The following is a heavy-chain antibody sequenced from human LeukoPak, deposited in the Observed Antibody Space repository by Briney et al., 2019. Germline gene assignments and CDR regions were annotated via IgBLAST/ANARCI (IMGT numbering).Heavy chain of an antibody. CDR2: TNDGGDT. CDR3: ARGLGWKVATMGLFFMDV. V-gene: IGHV4-34*01. Sequence: SETLSLTCGVHGGSFSGYDWSWVRQPPGKGLEWIGETNDGGDTNYNPSLKSRVTMSVDTSKNQFSLTVTSVTAADTAVYYCARGLGWKVATMGLFFMDVWGEGTTVTVSS. J-gene: IGHJ6*03. D-gene: IGHD5-24*01. CDR1: GGSFSGYD.